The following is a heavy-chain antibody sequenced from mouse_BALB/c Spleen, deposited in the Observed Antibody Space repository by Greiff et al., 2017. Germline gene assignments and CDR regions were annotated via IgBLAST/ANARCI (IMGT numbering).Heavy chain of an antibody. D-gene: IGHD1-1*01. Sequence: DVHLVESGGDLVKPGGSLKLSCAASGFTFSSYGMSWVRQTPDKRLEWVATISSGGSYTYYPDSVKGRFTISRDNAKNTLYLQMSSLKSEDTAMYYGARQPVVEGYYFDDWGQGTTLTVSS. CDR2: ISSGGSYT. CDR3: ARQPVVEGYYFDD. CDR1: GFTFSSYG. V-gene: IGHV5-6*01. J-gene: IGHJ2*01.